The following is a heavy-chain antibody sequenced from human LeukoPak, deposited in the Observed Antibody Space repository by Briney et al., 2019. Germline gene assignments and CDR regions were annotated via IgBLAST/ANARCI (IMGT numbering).Heavy chain of an antibody. Sequence: GASVKVSCKASGGTFSSYPITWVRQAPGQGLEWMGGIIPIFGTANYAQKFQGRVTITADESTSTVYMELSSLRSEDTAVYYCARALRSLTGDFDYYFDYWGQGTLVTVSS. J-gene: IGHJ4*02. CDR3: ARALRSLTGDFDYYFDY. CDR1: GGTFSSYP. V-gene: IGHV1-69*13. D-gene: IGHD7-27*01. CDR2: IIPIFGTA.